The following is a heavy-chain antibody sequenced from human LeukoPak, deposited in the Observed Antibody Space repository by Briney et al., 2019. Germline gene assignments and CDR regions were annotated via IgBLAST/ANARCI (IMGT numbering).Heavy chain of an antibody. D-gene: IGHD5-18*01. J-gene: IGHJ4*02. V-gene: IGHV5-51*01. Sequence: GESLKISCKGSGYSLTSYWIGWVRQMPGKGLEWMGIIYPGDSDTRYSPSFQGQVAISADKSISTAYLQWSSLKASDTAMHYCARSNTGRDFDYWGQGTLVTVSS. CDR3: ARSNTGRDFDY. CDR1: GYSLTSYW. CDR2: IYPGDSDT.